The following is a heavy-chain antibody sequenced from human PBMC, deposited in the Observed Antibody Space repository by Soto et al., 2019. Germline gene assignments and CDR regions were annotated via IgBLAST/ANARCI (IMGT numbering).Heavy chain of an antibody. V-gene: IGHV3-53*01. J-gene: IGHJ5*02. CDR2: IHSDVTT. CDR1: GFPVSSNS. Sequence: GGSLRLSCAASGFPVSSNSMSWVRQAPGKGLEWVSVIHSDVTTYYADSVKGRFIISRDNSKDTLYLQMNRLRAEDTAVYYCARELSGSWYNWFDPWGQGTMVTVSS. D-gene: IGHD5-12*01. CDR3: ARELSGSWYNWFDP.